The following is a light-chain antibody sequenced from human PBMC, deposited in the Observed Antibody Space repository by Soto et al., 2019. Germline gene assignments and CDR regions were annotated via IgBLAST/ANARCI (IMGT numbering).Light chain of an antibody. J-gene: IGKJ4*01. CDR1: QGISSY. CDR2: AAS. Sequence: DIQMTQSPSTLSASVGDRVTITCRASQGISSYLAWYQQKPGKAPNLLIYAASTLRSGVPSRFSGSGFGTEFTLTISSLQPEDFATYFCKQVNSYPFTFGGGTKVDNK. CDR3: KQVNSYPFT. V-gene: IGKV1-9*01.